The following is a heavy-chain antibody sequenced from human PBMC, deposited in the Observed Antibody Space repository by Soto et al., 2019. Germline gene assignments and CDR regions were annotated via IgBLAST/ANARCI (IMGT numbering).Heavy chain of an antibody. Sequence: GGSLRLSCAASGFTFSSYAMSWVRQAPGKGLEWVSAISGSGGSTYYADSVKGRVTISRDNSKNTLYLQMNSLRADDTAVYYCAKVGAAAGKVSYYFDSWGQGTLVTVSS. CDR2: ISGSGGST. CDR1: GFTFSSYA. CDR3: AKVGAAAGKVSYYFDS. D-gene: IGHD6-13*01. V-gene: IGHV3-23*01. J-gene: IGHJ4*02.